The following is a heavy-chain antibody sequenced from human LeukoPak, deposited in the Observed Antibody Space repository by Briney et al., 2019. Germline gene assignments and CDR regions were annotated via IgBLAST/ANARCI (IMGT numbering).Heavy chain of an antibody. V-gene: IGHV4-34*01. D-gene: IGHD2-21*02. J-gene: IGHJ4*02. CDR3: ARGIYCGGDCYEDY. CDR1: GGSFSGYY. CDR2: INHSGST. Sequence: PSETLSLTCAVYGGSFSGYYWSWIRQPPGKGLEWIGEINHSGSTNYNPSLKSRVTISVDTSKNQFSLKLSSVTAADTAVYYCARGIYCGGDCYEDYWGQGTLVTVSS.